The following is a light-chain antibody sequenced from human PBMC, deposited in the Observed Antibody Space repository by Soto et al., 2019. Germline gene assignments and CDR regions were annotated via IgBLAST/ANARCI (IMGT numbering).Light chain of an antibody. V-gene: IGLV2-14*01. Sequence: QSALTQPASVSGSPRQSITISCTGTSSDIGSYNYVSWYQHYPGKAPRLLIYEVTNRPSGVSNRFSGSKSGNTASLTISGLQAEDDADYYCCSYRSSRTWVFGGGTKLTVL. J-gene: IGLJ3*02. CDR2: EVT. CDR1: SSDIGSYNY. CDR3: CSYRSSRTWV.